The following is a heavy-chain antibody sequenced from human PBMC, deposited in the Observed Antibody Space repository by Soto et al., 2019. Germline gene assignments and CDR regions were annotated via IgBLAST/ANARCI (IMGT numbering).Heavy chain of an antibody. Sequence: QVQLQQWGAGLLKPSETLSLTCAVYGGSFSGYYWSWIRQPPGKGLEWIGEINHSGSTNYNPSLKSRVTISVDTSKNQFSLKLSSVTAADMAVYYCARTRRWFGELLPYYYYMDVWGKGTTVTVSS. D-gene: IGHD3-10*01. J-gene: IGHJ6*03. CDR2: INHSGST. V-gene: IGHV4-34*01. CDR3: ARTRRWFGELLPYYYYMDV. CDR1: GGSFSGYY.